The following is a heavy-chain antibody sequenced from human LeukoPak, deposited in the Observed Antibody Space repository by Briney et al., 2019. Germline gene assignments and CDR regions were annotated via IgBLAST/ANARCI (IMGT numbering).Heavy chain of an antibody. D-gene: IGHD4-11*01. Sequence: GGSLRLSCAVSGFTFSSYSMNWVRQAPGKGLEWVSSINSGSSHIYYADSVKGRFTISRDNAKNSLYLQMNSLRVEDTAVYYCARGRVSSSTWHSTYYYYFYMDVWGKGTTVTVSS. CDR1: GFTFSSYS. CDR2: INSGSSHI. J-gene: IGHJ6*03. V-gene: IGHV3-21*01. CDR3: ARGRVSSSTWHSTYYYYFYMDV.